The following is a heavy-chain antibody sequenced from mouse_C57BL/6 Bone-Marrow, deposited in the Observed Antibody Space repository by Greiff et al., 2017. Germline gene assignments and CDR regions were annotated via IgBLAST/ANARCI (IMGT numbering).Heavy chain of an antibody. J-gene: IGHJ3*01. V-gene: IGHV1-52*01. CDR3: ARYHYYGSSYPAWFAY. CDR2: IDPSDSET. Sequence: VQLQQPGAELVRPGSSVKLSCKASGYTFTSYWMHWVKQRPIQGLEWIGNIDPSDSETHYNQKFKDKATLTVNKSSSTAYMQLSSLTSEDSAVYYCARYHYYGSSYPAWFAYWGQGTLVTVSA. D-gene: IGHD1-1*01. CDR1: GYTFTSYW.